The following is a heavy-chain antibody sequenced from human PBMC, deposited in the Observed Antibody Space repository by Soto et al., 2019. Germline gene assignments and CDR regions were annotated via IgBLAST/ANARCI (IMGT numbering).Heavy chain of an antibody. D-gene: IGHD2-21*02. CDR1: GFTFSMYS. CDR2: IPQDGVDG. Sequence: VGSLRLSCEVSGFTFSMYSMSWVRQSPGKGLEWVAKIPQDGVDGHYADSVKGRFIISRDNGKNSLHLQLNNLRAEDTAVYYCARDHLILPAHDFFYGSDVWGRGATVTVSS. CDR3: ARDHLILPAHDFFYGSDV. V-gene: IGHV3-7*03. J-gene: IGHJ6*02.